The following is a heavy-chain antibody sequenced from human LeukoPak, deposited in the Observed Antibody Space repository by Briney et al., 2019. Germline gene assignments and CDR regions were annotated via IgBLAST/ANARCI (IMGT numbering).Heavy chain of an antibody. CDR2: IKTDGSIT. Sequence: PGGSLRLSCGASGFTFSSYGMHWVRQAPGKGPVWVSRIKTDGSITDYADSVKGRFTISRDNAKNTLYLQMNSLRAEDTAVYYCAREYWFGELLDDYWGQGTLVTVSS. D-gene: IGHD3-10*01. J-gene: IGHJ4*02. CDR1: GFTFSSYG. V-gene: IGHV3-74*01. CDR3: AREYWFGELLDDY.